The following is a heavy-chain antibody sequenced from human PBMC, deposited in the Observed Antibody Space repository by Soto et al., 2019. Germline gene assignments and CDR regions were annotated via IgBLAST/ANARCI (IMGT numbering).Heavy chain of an antibody. D-gene: IGHD4-17*01. Sequence: EVQLLESGGDLVQPGGSLSLSCATSGFIFTTYAMNWVRQAPGKGLEWVSAISSSGESTFYAESVRGRFTISRDNSLSTLYLQMRSLRPEDTAVYYCAHPRGYGVFDAVDIWGQGTMVTVSS. CDR2: ISSSGEST. CDR3: AHPRGYGVFDAVDI. J-gene: IGHJ3*02. V-gene: IGHV3-23*01. CDR1: GFIFTTYA.